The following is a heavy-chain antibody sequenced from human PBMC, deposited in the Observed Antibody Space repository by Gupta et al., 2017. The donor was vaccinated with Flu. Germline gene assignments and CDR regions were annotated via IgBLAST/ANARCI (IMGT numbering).Heavy chain of an antibody. CDR2: IYPGDSDT. CDR1: SFSTYW. J-gene: IGHJ4*02. Sequence: SFSTYWIGWVRQMPGKGLEWMGIIYPGDSDTRYSPSFKDQVTMSVDKSISTAYLHLSNLRASDTAMYYCARDLRLDYWGQGTLVTVSS. CDR3: ARDLRLDY. V-gene: IGHV5-51*01.